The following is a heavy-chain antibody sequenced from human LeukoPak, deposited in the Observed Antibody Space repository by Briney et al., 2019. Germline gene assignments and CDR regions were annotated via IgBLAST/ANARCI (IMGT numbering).Heavy chain of an antibody. J-gene: IGHJ4*02. CDR3: ARDLDYYDSSGGAFDY. CDR2: INAGNGNT. CDR1: GYTFTSYA. Sequence: ASVKVSCKASGYTFTSYAMHWVRQAPGQRLEWMGWINAGNGNTKYSQKFQGRVTITRDTSASTAYMELSSLRSEGTAVYYCARDLDYYDSSGGAFDYWGQGTLVTVSS. V-gene: IGHV1-3*01. D-gene: IGHD3-22*01.